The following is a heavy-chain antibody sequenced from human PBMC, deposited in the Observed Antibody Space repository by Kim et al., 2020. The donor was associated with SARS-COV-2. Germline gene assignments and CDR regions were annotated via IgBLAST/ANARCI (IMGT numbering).Heavy chain of an antibody. V-gene: IGHV3-23*05. D-gene: IGHD3-9*01. CDR3: VGDLAGYYFGL. CDR2: SP. Sequence: SPYYADPVKGRFTVSRDNSKNTVYLQMSSLRVEDTGVYYCVGDLAGYYFGLRGQGTLVSVSS. J-gene: IGHJ4*02.